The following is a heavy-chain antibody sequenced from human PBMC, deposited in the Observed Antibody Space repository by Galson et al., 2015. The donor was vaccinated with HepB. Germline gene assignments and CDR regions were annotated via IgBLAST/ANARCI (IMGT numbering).Heavy chain of an antibody. V-gene: IGHV1-18*04. Sequence: SVKVSCKASGYTFTSYGISWVRQAPGQGLEWMGWISAYNGNTNYAQKLQGRVTMTTDTSTSTAYMELRSLRSDDTAVYYCARDSTTMVRGVVTDYWGQGTLVIVSS. CDR3: ARDSTTMVRGVVTDY. CDR1: GYTFTSYG. CDR2: ISAYNGNT. D-gene: IGHD3-10*01. J-gene: IGHJ4*02.